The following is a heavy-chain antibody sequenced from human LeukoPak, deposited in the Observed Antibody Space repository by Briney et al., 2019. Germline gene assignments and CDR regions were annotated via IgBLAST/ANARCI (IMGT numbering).Heavy chain of an antibody. CDR1: GFTFSSYG. CDR3: AREHIVVVTATLDV. J-gene: IGHJ6*02. Sequence: PGGSLRLSCAASGFTFSSYGVHWVRQAPGKGLEWVAVIWYDGSNKYYADSVKGRFTISRDNSKNTLYLQMNSLRAEDTAVYYCAREHIVVVTATLDVWGQGTTVTVSS. V-gene: IGHV3-33*01. D-gene: IGHD2-21*02. CDR2: IWYDGSNK.